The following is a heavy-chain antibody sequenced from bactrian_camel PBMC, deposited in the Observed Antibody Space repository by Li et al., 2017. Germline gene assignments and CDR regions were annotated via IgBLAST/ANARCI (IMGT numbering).Heavy chain of an antibody. CDR3: NMWCIKEGLSTDDY. J-gene: IGHJ4*01. CDR1: GSTIGSRC. CDR2: GIGRGNA. Sequence: VQLVESGGGSVQAGQSLTLSCALSGSTIGSRCMGWFRQAPGNEREGIVSFGIGRGNAYYVDSVKGRFTISQDNTKNTVYLQMNILKVENTAMYYCNMWCIKEGLSTDDYWGQGTQVTVS. V-gene: IGHV3S40*01. D-gene: IGHD2*01.